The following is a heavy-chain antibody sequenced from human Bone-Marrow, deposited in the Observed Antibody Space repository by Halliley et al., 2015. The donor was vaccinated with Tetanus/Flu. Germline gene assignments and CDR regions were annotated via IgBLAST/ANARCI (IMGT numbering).Heavy chain of an antibody. V-gene: IGHV4-59*12. D-gene: IGHD3-3*01. CDR2: FHYSGSP. Sequence: YFHYSGSPNYNPPLKSRVTMSVDPSKTQFSLKLHSATAADTAVYYCARASRYDFWSIYYYAMDIWGQGTTVTVSS. J-gene: IGHJ6*02. CDR3: ARASRYDFWSIYYYAMDI.